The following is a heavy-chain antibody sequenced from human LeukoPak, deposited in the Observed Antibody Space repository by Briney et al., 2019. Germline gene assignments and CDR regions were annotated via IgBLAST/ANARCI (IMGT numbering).Heavy chain of an antibody. Sequence: GGSLRLSCAASGVTVSSSYMSWVRQAPGKGLEWVSVIYSGGSTYYADSVKGRFTISRDNSKNTLYLQMNSLRAEDTAVYYCARGWGYVDYWGQGALVTVSS. CDR2: IYSGGST. CDR1: GVTVSSSY. CDR3: ARGWGYVDY. J-gene: IGHJ4*02. D-gene: IGHD1-26*01. V-gene: IGHV3-53*01.